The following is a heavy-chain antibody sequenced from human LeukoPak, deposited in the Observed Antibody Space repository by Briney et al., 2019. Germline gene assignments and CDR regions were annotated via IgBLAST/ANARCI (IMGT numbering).Heavy chain of an antibody. Sequence: GSLRLSCATSGFSFSNAWMNWVRQAPGKGLEWVSSISSSSSYIYYADSVKGRFTISRDNAKNSLYLQMNSLRAEDTAVYYCARAKVAYGMDVWGQGTTVTVSS. V-gene: IGHV3-21*01. J-gene: IGHJ6*02. CDR1: GFSFSNAW. CDR3: ARAKVAYGMDV. CDR2: ISSSSSYI. D-gene: IGHD5-12*01.